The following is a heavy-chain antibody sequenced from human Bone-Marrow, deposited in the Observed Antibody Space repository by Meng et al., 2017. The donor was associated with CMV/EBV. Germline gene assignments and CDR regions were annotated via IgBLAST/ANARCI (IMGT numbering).Heavy chain of an antibody. Sequence: GSLRLSCAVYGGSFSGYNWSWIRQPPGKGLEWIGEINHSGSTNYNPSLKSRVTISVDTSKNQFTLKLGSLTAADPAVYYCARVWRPTYHAWYSETGLGRRLASLDAFVIWGQGTMVTFSS. CDR3: ARVWRPTYHAWYSETGLGRRLASLDAFVI. J-gene: IGHJ3*02. V-gene: IGHV4-34*01. D-gene: IGHD6-13*01. CDR2: INHSGST. CDR1: GGSFSGYN.